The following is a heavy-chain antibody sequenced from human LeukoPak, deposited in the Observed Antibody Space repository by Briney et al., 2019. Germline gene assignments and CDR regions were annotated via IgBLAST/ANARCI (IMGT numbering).Heavy chain of an antibody. J-gene: IGHJ3*02. CDR2: ISSSSSYI. Sequence: GGSVRLSCAASGFTFSSYSMNWVRQAPGKGLEWVSSISSSSSYIYYADSVKGRFTISRDNAKNSLYLQMNSLRAEDTAVYYCARGSTYYYDSSGYLDAFDIWGQGTMVTVSS. CDR3: ARGSTYYYDSSGYLDAFDI. D-gene: IGHD3-22*01. V-gene: IGHV3-21*01. CDR1: GFTFSSYS.